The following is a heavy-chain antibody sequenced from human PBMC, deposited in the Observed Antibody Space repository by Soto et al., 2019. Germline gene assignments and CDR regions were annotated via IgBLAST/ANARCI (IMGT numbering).Heavy chain of an antibody. J-gene: IGHJ6*02. CDR3: ASRSAIAAANYYYYYGMDV. CDR1: GGTFSSYA. Sequence: QVQLVQSGAEVKKPGSSVKVSCKASGGTFSSYAISWVRQAPGQGLEWMGGIIPIFGTANYAQKFQGRVTIPADESTSTAYMELSSLRSEDTAVYYCASRSAIAAANYYYYYGMDVWGQGTTVTVSS. V-gene: IGHV1-69*01. CDR2: IIPIFGTA. D-gene: IGHD6-13*01.